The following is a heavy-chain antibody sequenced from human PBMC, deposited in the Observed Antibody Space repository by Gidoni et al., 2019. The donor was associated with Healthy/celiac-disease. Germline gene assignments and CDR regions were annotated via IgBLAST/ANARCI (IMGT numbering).Heavy chain of an antibody. J-gene: IGHJ4*02. CDR1: GFTFSSYA. D-gene: IGHD2-21*02. CDR2: ISGSGGST. V-gene: IGHV3-23*01. CDR3: AKDWKLAYCGGDCYFATLDPSTPLDY. Sequence: EVQLLESGGGLVQPGGSLRLSCAASGFTFSSYAMSWVRQAPGKGLEWGSAISGSGGSTYYADSVKGRFTISRDNSKNTLYLQMNSLRAEDTAVYYWAKDWKLAYCGGDCYFATLDPSTPLDYWGQGTLVTVSS.